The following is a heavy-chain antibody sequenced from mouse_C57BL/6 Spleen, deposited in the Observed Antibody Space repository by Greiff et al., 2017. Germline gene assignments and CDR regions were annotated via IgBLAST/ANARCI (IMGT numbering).Heavy chain of an antibody. CDR3: ARGDHYYGSGGFFAY. CDR2: IYPGDGDT. V-gene: IGHV1-82*01. J-gene: IGHJ3*01. D-gene: IGHD1-1*01. CDR1: GYAFSSSW. Sequence: VQLQQSGPELVKPGASVKISCKASGYAFSSSWMNWVKQRPGKGLEWIGRIYPGDGDTNYNGKFKGKATLTADKSSSTAYMQLSSLTSEDSAVYFCARGDHYYGSGGFFAYWGQGTLVTVSA.